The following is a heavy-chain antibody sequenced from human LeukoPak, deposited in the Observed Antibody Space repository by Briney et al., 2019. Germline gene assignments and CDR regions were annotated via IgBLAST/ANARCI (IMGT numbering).Heavy chain of an antibody. Sequence: SETLSLTCTVSGGSISSSSYYWGWIRQPPGKGLEWIGSIYYSGSTYYNPSLKRRATISVDTSNNQFSLKLSSVTAADTAVYYCARQSTADVWGKGTTVTVSS. D-gene: IGHD2-2*01. CDR1: GGSISSSSYY. CDR2: IYYSGST. V-gene: IGHV4-39*01. J-gene: IGHJ6*04. CDR3: ARQSTADV.